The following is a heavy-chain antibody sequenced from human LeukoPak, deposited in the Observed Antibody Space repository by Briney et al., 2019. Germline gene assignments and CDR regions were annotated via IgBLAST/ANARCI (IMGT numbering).Heavy chain of an antibody. D-gene: IGHD1-26*01. CDR2: INHSGST. CDR3: ASIGGSYYYYYMDV. J-gene: IGHJ6*03. V-gene: IGHV4-34*01. Sequence: TSETLSLTCAVYGGSFSGYYWSWIRQPPGKGLEWIGEINHSGSTNYNPSLKSRVTISVDTSKNQFSLKLSSVTAADTAVYYCASIGGSYYYYYMDVWGKGTTVTVSS. CDR1: GGSFSGYY.